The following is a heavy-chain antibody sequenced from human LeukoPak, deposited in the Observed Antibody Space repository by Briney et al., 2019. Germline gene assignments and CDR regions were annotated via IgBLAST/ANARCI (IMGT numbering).Heavy chain of an antibody. J-gene: IGHJ4*02. CDR1: GGSISSGGYS. Sequence: SETLSLTCAVSGGSISSGGYSWSWIRQPPGKGLEWIGYIYHSGSTYYNPSLKSRVTISVDRSKNQFSLKLSSVTAADTAVYYCARGGEPNYYDSSGYYYPFDYWGQGTLVTASS. CDR2: IYHSGST. CDR3: ARGGEPNYYDSSGYYYPFDY. D-gene: IGHD3-22*01. V-gene: IGHV4-30-2*01.